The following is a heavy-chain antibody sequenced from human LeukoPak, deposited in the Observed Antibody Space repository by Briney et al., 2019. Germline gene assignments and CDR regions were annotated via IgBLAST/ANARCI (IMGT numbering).Heavy chain of an antibody. CDR3: ARDRGTMIVVAHDAFDI. CDR2: IYYSGST. Sequence: PSETLSLTCTVSGGSISSYYWSWIRQPPGKGLEWIGYIYYSGSTNYNPSLKSRVTISVDTSKNQFSLKLSSVTAADTAVYYCARDRGTMIVVAHDAFDIWGQGTMVTVSS. J-gene: IGHJ3*02. CDR1: GGSISSYY. V-gene: IGHV4-59*01. D-gene: IGHD3-22*01.